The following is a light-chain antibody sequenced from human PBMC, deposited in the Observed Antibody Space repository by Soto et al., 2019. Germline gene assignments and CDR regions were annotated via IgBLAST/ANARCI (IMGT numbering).Light chain of an antibody. CDR2: GAS. Sequence: EIVMTQSPATLSVSPGDRATLSCRASQSVSSNLAWYQQKPGQAPRLLIYGASTTATGIPARFSGSGSGTEFTLTISTLQSEDFAVYYWQQYNNWPPMYTFGQATKLEIK. V-gene: IGKV3-15*01. CDR3: QQYNNWPPMYT. J-gene: IGKJ2*01. CDR1: QSVSSN.